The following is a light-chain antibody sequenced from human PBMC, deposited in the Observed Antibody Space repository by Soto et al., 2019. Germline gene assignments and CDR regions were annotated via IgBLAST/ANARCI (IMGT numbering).Light chain of an antibody. CDR2: AAS. Sequence: IQMTQSPSSLAASVGDRVSITCRASQGIIDYLAWYQQKPGKAPKLLIYAASTLQSGVPSRFSGSGAGTDFTPTISSLQPEDVATYYCQKYNSAPRTFGQGTKVEIK. V-gene: IGKV1-27*01. CDR1: QGIIDY. J-gene: IGKJ1*01. CDR3: QKYNSAPRT.